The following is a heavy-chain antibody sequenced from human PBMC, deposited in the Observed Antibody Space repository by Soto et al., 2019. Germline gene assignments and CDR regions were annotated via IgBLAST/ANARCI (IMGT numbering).Heavy chain of an antibody. J-gene: IGHJ4*02. V-gene: IGHV3-33*01. CDR1: GFTFSSYG. Sequence: QVQLVESGGGVVQPGRSLRLSCAASGFTFSSYGMHWVRQAPGKGLEWVAVIWYDGSNKYYADSVKGRFTISRDNSKNTLYLQMNSLRAEETAVYYCARDYDSSGYPRYYFDYWGQGTLVTVSS. CDR3: ARDYDSSGYPRYYFDY. CDR2: IWYDGSNK. D-gene: IGHD3-22*01.